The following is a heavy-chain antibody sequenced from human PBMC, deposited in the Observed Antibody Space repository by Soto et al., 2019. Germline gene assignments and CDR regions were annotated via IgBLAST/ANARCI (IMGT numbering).Heavy chain of an antibody. J-gene: IGHJ4*02. CDR1: GFTFSSYA. Sequence: GGSLRLSCAASGFTFSSYAMSWVRQAPGKGLECVSTISGSGGTTYYADSVKGRFTISRDNSKNTLYLQMNSLRAEDTAVYYCAKVRSTTIFDVLSLFDYWGQLPLSTVSS. CDR2: ISGSGGTT. CDR3: AKVRSTTIFDVLSLFDY. D-gene: IGHD3-3*01. V-gene: IGHV3-23*01.